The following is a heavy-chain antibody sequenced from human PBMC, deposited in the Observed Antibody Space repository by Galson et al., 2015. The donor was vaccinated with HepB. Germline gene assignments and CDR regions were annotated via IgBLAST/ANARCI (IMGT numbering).Heavy chain of an antibody. D-gene: IGHD3-10*01. CDR2: ISGSGGST. J-gene: IGHJ4*02. V-gene: IGHV3-23*01. Sequence: LRLSCAASGFTFSSYAMSWVLQAPGKGLEWVSAISGSGGSTYYADSVEGRFTISRDNSKNTLYLQMNSLRAEDTAVYYCAKEGWGGYYFDYWGQGTLVTVSS. CDR3: AKEGWGGYYFDY. CDR1: GFTFSSYA.